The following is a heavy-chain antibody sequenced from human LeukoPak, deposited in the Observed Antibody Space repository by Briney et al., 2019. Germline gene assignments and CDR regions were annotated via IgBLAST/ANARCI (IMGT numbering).Heavy chain of an antibody. D-gene: IGHD2-21*02. CDR2: INPNIGDA. Sequence: ASVKVSCKASGYTFTGYFMHWVRQAPGQGLEWMGWINPNIGDASYAQKFQGRVTMTRDRSINTAYMELSRLTSDDTAVYYCARMDLDGGDSIGFDSWGPGTLVTASS. J-gene: IGHJ5*01. CDR1: GYTFTGYF. V-gene: IGHV1-2*02. CDR3: ARMDLDGGDSIGFDS.